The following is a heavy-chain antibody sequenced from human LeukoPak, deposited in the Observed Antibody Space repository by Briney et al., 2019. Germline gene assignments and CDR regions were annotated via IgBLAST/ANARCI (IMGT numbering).Heavy chain of an antibody. V-gene: IGHV3-66*01. CDR2: IYSGGST. J-gene: IGHJ6*02. D-gene: IGHD3-22*01. CDR3: ARVLTMIVVVSPFHGMDV. Sequence: GGSLRLSCAASGFTASSNYMSWVRQAPGKGLEWVSVIYSGGSTYYADSVKGRFTISRDNSKNTLYLQMNSLRAEDTAVYYCARVLTMIVVVSPFHGMDVWGQGTTVTVSS. CDR1: GFTASSNY.